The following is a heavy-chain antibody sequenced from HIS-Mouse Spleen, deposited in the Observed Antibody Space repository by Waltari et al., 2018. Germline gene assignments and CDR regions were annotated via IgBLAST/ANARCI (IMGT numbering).Heavy chain of an antibody. J-gene: IGHJ2*01. Sequence: QLQLQESGPGLVKPSETLSLTCTVSGGSISSRSYYWGWVRQPPGKGLEWVGSIYYSGSTYYNPSLKSRVTISVDTSKNQFSLKLSSVTAADTAVYYCAREIPYSSSLYDWYFDLWGRGTLVTVSS. V-gene: IGHV4-39*07. CDR2: IYYSGST. CDR3: AREIPYSSSLYDWYFDL. CDR1: GGSISSRSYY. D-gene: IGHD6-13*01.